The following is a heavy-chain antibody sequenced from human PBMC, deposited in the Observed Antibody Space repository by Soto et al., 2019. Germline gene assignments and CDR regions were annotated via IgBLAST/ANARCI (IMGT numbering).Heavy chain of an antibody. D-gene: IGHD6-19*01. Sequence: GESLKISCKGSGYSFTSYWIGWVRQMPGKGLEWMGIIYPGDSDTGYSPSFQGQVTISADKSISTAYLQWSSLKASDTAMYYCARPREAGTYCYGVDVWGQGTTVTVSS. CDR2: IYPGDSDT. CDR1: GYSFTSYW. V-gene: IGHV5-51*01. J-gene: IGHJ6*02. CDR3: ARPREAGTYCYGVDV.